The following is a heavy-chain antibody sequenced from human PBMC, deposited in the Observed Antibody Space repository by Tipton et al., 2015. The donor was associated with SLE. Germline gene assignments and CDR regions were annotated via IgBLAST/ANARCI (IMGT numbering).Heavy chain of an antibody. Sequence: TLSLTCDLNGGSFSGNYWGWIRQTPGKGLEWVGEVNHSGATRYNPSLKSRVTISLDTSKNQFSLKLTSVTAADTAVYYCVGHRYYDFWSGDSGYYYGIDVWGPGTTVTVSS. D-gene: IGHD3-3*01. V-gene: IGHV4-34*01. CDR3: VGHRYYDFWSGDSGYYYGIDV. CDR1: GGSFSGNY. CDR2: VNHSGAT. J-gene: IGHJ6*02.